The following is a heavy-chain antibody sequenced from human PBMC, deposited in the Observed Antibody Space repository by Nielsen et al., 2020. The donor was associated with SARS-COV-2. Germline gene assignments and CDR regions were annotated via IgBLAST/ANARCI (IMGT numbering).Heavy chain of an antibody. CDR3: ARDYDFWSGYGFDY. J-gene: IGHJ4*02. D-gene: IGHD3-3*01. V-gene: IGHV1-18*01. CDR2: ISAYNGNT. Sequence: GESLKISCAASGYTFTSYGISWVRQAPGQGLEWMGWISAYNGNTNYAQKLQGRVTMTTDTSTSTAYMELRSLRSDDTAVYYCARDYDFWSGYGFDYWGQGTLVTVSS. CDR1: GYTFTSYG.